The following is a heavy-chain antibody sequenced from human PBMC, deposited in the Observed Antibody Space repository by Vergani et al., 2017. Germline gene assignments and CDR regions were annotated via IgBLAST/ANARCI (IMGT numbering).Heavy chain of an antibody. D-gene: IGHD6-19*01. CDR3: AKVGRSEVAGTFGAFDI. Sequence: QVQLVQSGAEVKKPGASVKVSCEGSSYTFRNYGISWVRQAPGEGLEWLGWISVYNGETKFAQKFQGRVTLTRDTSTDTAYMEMGSLRSDDTAVYYCAKVGRSEVAGTFGAFDIWGQGTMVTVSS. CDR1: SYTFRNYG. J-gene: IGHJ3*02. CDR2: ISVYNGET. V-gene: IGHV1-18*04.